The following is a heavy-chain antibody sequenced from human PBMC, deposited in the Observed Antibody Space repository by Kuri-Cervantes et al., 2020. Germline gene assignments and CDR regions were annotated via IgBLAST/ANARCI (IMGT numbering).Heavy chain of an antibody. V-gene: IGHV3-66*01. CDR3: AREETDSSSWYYYYYGMDV. CDR1: GFTVSSNY. D-gene: IGHD6-13*01. J-gene: IGHJ6*02. Sequence: ETLSLTCAASGFTVSSNYMSWVRQAPGKGLEWVSVIYSGGSTYYADSVKGRFTISRDNSKNTLYLQMNSLRAEDTAVYYCAREETDSSSWYYYYYGMDVWGQGTTVTVSS. CDR2: IYSGGST.